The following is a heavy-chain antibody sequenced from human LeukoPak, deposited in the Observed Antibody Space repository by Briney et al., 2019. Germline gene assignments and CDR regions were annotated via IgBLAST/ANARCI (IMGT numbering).Heavy chain of an antibody. Sequence: ASVKVSCKASGYTFTSYGISWVRQAPGQGLEWMGWISAYNGNTNYAQKLQGRVTMTTDTSTSTAYMELRSLRSDDTAVYYCAKLWHRYSSGCHFDYWGQGTLVTVSS. J-gene: IGHJ4*02. CDR2: ISAYNGNT. CDR3: AKLWHRYSSGCHFDY. D-gene: IGHD6-19*01. CDR1: GYTFTSYG. V-gene: IGHV1-18*01.